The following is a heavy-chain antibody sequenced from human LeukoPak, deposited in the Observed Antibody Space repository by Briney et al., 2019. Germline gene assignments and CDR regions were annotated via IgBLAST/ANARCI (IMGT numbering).Heavy chain of an antibody. V-gene: IGHV4-30-2*01. D-gene: IGHD3-22*01. Sequence: SETLSLTCTVSGDSISSGGYYWSWIRQPPGKGLGWIGYIYQTGSAYYNPSLKSRVTISVDTSKNQFSLKLSSVTAADTAVYYCASTTYYYDSSGYPLGYWGQGTLVTVSS. CDR1: GDSISSGGYY. CDR2: IYQTGSA. J-gene: IGHJ4*02. CDR3: ASTTYYYDSSGYPLGY.